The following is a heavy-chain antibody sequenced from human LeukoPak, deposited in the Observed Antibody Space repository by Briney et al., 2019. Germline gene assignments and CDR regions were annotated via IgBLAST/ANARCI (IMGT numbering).Heavy chain of an antibody. CDR2: IKQDGSEI. J-gene: IGHJ4*02. CDR1: GFTFSSYW. Sequence: GGSLRLSCTASGFTFSSYWTNWVRQAPGKGLEWVANIKQDGSEIYYVDSVKGRFTISRDNDKNSLYLQMDSLRAEDTAVYYYTRATFQLGHSFAAWGQGTLVTVSS. CDR3: TRATFQLGHSFAA. D-gene: IGHD2-2*01. V-gene: IGHV3-7*04.